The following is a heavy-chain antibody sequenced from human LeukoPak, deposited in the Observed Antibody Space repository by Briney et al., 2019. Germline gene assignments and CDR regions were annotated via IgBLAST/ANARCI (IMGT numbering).Heavy chain of an antibody. Sequence: GGSLRLSCTASGFTFGDYAMSWVRQAPGKGLEWVGFIRSKAYGGTTEYAASVKGRFTISRDDSKIIAYLQINSLKTEDTAEYYCTRDSGSGAFDYWGQGTLVTVSS. D-gene: IGHD3-10*01. J-gene: IGHJ4*02. CDR2: IRSKAYGGTT. CDR3: TRDSGSGAFDY. V-gene: IGHV3-49*04. CDR1: GFTFGDYA.